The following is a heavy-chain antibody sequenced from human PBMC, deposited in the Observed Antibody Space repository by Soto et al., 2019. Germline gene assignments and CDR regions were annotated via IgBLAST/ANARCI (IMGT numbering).Heavy chain of an antibody. V-gene: IGHV1-2*02. CDR2: INPNSGGT. CDR1: GYTFTGYY. D-gene: IGHD5-18*01. CDR3: ARDMDTAMVTGAFDI. J-gene: IGHJ3*02. Sequence: ASVKVSCKASGYTFTGYYMHWVRQAPGQGLEWMGWINPNSGGTNYAQKFQGRVTMTRDTSISTAYMELSRLRSDDTAVYYCARDMDTAMVTGAFDIWRQRTMVTVSS.